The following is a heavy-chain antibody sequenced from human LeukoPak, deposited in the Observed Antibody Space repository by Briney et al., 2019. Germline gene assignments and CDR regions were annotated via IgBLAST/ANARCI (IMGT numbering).Heavy chain of an antibody. V-gene: IGHV1-69*05. Sequence: SVKVSCKASGGTFSSYAISWVRQAPGQGLEWMGRMIPIFGTANYAQKFQGRVTITTDESTSTAYMELSSLRSEDTAVYYFASEANNYYYDSSGYIFDYWGQGTLVTVSS. J-gene: IGHJ4*02. CDR3: ASEANNYYYDSSGYIFDY. CDR1: GGTFSSYA. D-gene: IGHD3-22*01. CDR2: MIPIFGTA.